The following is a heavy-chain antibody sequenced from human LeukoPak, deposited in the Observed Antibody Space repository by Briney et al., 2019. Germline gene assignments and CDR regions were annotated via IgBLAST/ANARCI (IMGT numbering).Heavy chain of an antibody. CDR1: GGSINSYY. D-gene: IGHD1-14*01. CDR3: ARDRRYNTAPHDAFDI. J-gene: IGHJ3*02. CDR2: IYYSGST. V-gene: IGHV4-59*12. Sequence: SETLSLTCTVSGGSINSYYWSWIRQPPGKGLEWIGCIYYSGSTYYNPSLKSRVTISIDTSKNQFSLKLTSVTAADTAVYYCARDRRYNTAPHDAFDIWGQGTVVTVSS.